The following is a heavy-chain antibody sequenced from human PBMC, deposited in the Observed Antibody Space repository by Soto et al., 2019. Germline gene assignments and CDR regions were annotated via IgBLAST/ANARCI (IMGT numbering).Heavy chain of an antibody. D-gene: IGHD2-15*01. J-gene: IGHJ6*03. CDR1: GGTFSSYT. Sequence: QVQLVQSGAEVKKPGSSVKVSCKASGGTFSSYTISWVRQAPGQGLEWMGRIIPILGIANYAQKFQGRVTITADKSTSTAYMELSSLRSEDTAVYYCARGGDCSGGSCHSDYYYYMDVWGKGTTVTVSS. CDR2: IIPILGIA. CDR3: ARGGDCSGGSCHSDYYYYMDV. V-gene: IGHV1-69*02.